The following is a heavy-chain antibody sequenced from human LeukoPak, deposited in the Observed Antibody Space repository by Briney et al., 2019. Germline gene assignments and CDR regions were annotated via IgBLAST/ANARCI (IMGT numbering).Heavy chain of an antibody. CDR1: GYTFTGYY. D-gene: IGHD2-2*01. J-gene: IGHJ4*02. CDR3: ARDFDCSSTSCYGTFDY. Sequence: ASVKVSCKASGYTFTGYYMHWVRQAPGQGLEWMGWINPNSGGTNYAQKFQGRVTMTRDTSISAAYMELSRLRSDDTAVYYCARDFDCSSTSCYGTFDYWGQGTLVTVSS. CDR2: INPNSGGT. V-gene: IGHV1-2*02.